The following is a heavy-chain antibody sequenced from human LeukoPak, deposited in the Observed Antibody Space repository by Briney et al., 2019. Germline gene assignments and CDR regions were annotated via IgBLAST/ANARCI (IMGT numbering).Heavy chain of an antibody. CDR2: ISDSGTTI. CDR1: GFTFSDFY. V-gene: IGHV3-11*01. Sequence: GGSLRLSCTASGFTFSDFYMTWIRQAPGKGLEWVSYISDSGTTIIYADSVKGRFTISRDNAKNSLYLQMNSLRADDTAVYYCATWAFGSRRNEDYWGQGTLVTVSS. CDR3: ATWAFGSRRNEDY. J-gene: IGHJ4*02. D-gene: IGHD3-10*01.